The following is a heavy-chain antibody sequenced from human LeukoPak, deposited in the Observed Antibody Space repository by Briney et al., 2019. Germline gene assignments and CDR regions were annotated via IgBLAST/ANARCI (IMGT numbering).Heavy chain of an antibody. J-gene: IGHJ6*02. CDR2: ISAYNGNT. Sequence: ASVKASCKASGYTFISYGVSWVRQAPGQGLEWMGWISAYNGNTNYAQKLQGRVTMTTDTSTSTAYMEVRSLRSDDTAVYYCARAGAPSYGLDVWGQGTTVTVSS. V-gene: IGHV1-18*01. D-gene: IGHD4/OR15-4a*01. CDR3: ARAGAPSYGLDV. CDR1: GYTFISYG.